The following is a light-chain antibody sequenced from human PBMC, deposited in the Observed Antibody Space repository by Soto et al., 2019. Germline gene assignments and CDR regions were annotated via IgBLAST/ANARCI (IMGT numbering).Light chain of an antibody. Sequence: EIVLTQFPDTLYVSPWERATLSCRSSQSLSSNVAWYQQRPGQAPRLLIYATSSRASDVPARFSGSGSGTEFTLTIASLQSEDFAIYYCQQYNHWPRMLSFGGGTKVDIK. J-gene: IGKJ4*01. V-gene: IGKV3-15*01. CDR2: ATS. CDR3: QQYNHWPRMLS. CDR1: QSLSSN.